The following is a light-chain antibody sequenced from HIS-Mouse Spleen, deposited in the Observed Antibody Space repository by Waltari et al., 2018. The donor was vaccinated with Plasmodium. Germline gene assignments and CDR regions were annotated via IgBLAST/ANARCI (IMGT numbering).Light chain of an antibody. CDR1: QSLVNSDGNTY. CDR3: MQGTHWPSYT. V-gene: IGKV2-30*01. Sequence: DVVMTQSPLSLPVTLGQPASISCRSSQSLVNSDGNTYLNWFQQRPGQSPRRLIYKVSNRDSGVPDRFSGSGSGTDFTLKISRVEAEDVGVYYCMQGTHWPSYTFGQGTKLEIK. J-gene: IGKJ2*01. CDR2: KVS.